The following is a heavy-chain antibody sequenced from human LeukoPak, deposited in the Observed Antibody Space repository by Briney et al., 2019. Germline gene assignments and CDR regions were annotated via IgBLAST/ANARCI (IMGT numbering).Heavy chain of an antibody. CDR1: GFTFDDYT. V-gene: IGHV3-43*01. J-gene: IGHJ4*02. CDR3: ATQGFGSSGWFDY. D-gene: IGHD6-25*01. CDR2: ISWDGGST. Sequence: PGGSLRLSCAASGFTFDDYTMHWVRQAPGKGLEWVSLISWDGGSTYYADSVKGRFTISRDNSKNSLYLQMNSLRTEDTALYYCATQGFGSSGWFDYWGQGTLVTVSS.